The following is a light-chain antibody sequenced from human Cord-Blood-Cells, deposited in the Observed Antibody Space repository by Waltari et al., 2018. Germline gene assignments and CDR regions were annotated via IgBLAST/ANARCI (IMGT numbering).Light chain of an antibody. V-gene: IGLV4-69*01. CDR2: LNSDGSH. CDR1: SGHSSYA. J-gene: IGLJ3*02. Sequence: QLVLTQLPSASASLGASVKLTCTLSSGHSSYAIAWHQQQPEKGPRYLMKLNSDGSHSKGDGIPDRFAGSSSGAWRYLTISSLQSEDEADYYCQTWGTGMGVFGGGTKLTVL. CDR3: QTWGTGMGV.